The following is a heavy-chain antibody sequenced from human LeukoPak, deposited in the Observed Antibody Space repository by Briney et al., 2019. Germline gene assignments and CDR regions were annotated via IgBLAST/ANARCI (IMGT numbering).Heavy chain of an antibody. Sequence: PGRSLKLSCAASGFSFSNYGMHWVRQAPDKGLEWVAVIWFDGSKKYYADSVKGRFSISRDNSKNTLYLQMNSLRDEDTAVYYCAGGRAEDELDYWGQGTLVTVSS. CDR2: IWFDGSKK. CDR3: AGGRAEDELDY. J-gene: IGHJ4*02. D-gene: IGHD1-14*01. V-gene: IGHV3-33*01. CDR1: GFSFSNYG.